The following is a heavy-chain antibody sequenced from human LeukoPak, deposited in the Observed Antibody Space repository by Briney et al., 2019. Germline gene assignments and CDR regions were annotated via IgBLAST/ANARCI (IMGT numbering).Heavy chain of an antibody. V-gene: IGHV3-23*01. CDR3: AKDACSGGSCPEAFDI. Sequence: PGGSLRLSCTASGFAFGDYAMSWFRQAPGKGLEWVSSISGSGTSTYYADSVKGRFTISRDNSKNTLYLQMNSLRAEDTAVYYCAKDACSGGSCPEAFDIWGQGTMVTVSS. CDR2: ISGSGTST. CDR1: GFAFGDYA. J-gene: IGHJ3*02. D-gene: IGHD2-15*01.